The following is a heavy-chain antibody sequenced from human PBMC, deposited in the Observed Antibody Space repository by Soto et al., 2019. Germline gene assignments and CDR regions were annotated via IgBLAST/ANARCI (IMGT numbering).Heavy chain of an antibody. J-gene: IGHJ6*03. CDR2: INHSGNT. CDR1: GGSFSGYY. D-gene: IGHD3-9*01. V-gene: IGHV4-34*01. CDR3: ASQGLPYFDWSPTPLYYLDV. Sequence: QVQLQQWGAGLLEPSETLSLTCAVYGGSFSGYYWSWIRQPPGKGLEWIGEINHSGNTNYNPSLKRRVTISVDKSKNQFSRTLSYVTAADTAVYYCASQGLPYFDWSPTPLYYLDVWGKGTTVTVSS.